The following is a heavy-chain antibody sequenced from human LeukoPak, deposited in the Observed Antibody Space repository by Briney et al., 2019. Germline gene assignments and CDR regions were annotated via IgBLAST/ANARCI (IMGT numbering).Heavy chain of an antibody. CDR3: ARDRQGVGY. J-gene: IGHJ4*02. V-gene: IGHV1-18*01. Sequence: ASVKVSCKASGFTFTSFGFSWVRQAPGQGLEWMGWISAYNGNTNYAQSLQGRVTMTTDASTSTVYMELRSLRSDDTAVYYCARDRQGVGYWGQGTLVTVSS. CDR2: ISAYNGNT. CDR1: GFTFTSFG.